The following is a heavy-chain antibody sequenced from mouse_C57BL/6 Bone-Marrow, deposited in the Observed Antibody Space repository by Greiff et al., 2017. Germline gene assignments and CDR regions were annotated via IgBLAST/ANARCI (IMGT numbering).Heavy chain of an antibody. Sequence: VQLQQPGAELVMPGASVKLSCKASGYTFTSYWMHWVKQRPGQGLEWIGEIDPSDSYTNYNQKFKGKSTLTVDKSSSTAYMQLSSLTSEDSAVXYCARGANWYYFDYWGQGTTLTVSS. CDR3: ARGANWYYFDY. V-gene: IGHV1-69*01. J-gene: IGHJ2*01. D-gene: IGHD4-1*01. CDR2: IDPSDSYT. CDR1: GYTFTSYW.